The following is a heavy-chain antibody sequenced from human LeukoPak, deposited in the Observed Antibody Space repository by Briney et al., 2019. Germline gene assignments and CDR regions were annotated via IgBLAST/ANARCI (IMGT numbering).Heavy chain of an antibody. Sequence: GGSLRLSCAASGFTFSSYGMSWVRQAPGKGLEWVSAITGNGANTFYADSVKGRFTISRDNSKNTLYLQMSSLRAEDTAVYYCAGARFLEWSPGDYWGQGTLVTVSS. CDR1: GFTFSSYG. CDR2: ITGNGANT. J-gene: IGHJ4*02. CDR3: AGARFLEWSPGDY. V-gene: IGHV3-23*01. D-gene: IGHD3-3*01.